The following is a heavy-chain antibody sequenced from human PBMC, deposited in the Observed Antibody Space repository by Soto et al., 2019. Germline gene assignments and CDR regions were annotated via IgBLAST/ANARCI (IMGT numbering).Heavy chain of an antibody. CDR1: GFTFSSYD. Sequence: GGSLRLSCAASGFTFSSYDMHWVRQATGKGLEWVSAIGTAGDTYYPGSVKGRFTISRENAKNSLYLQMNSLRAGDTAVYYCARAEPIAPAYDYWGQGTLVTVSS. CDR2: IGTAGDT. V-gene: IGHV3-13*01. CDR3: ARAEPIAPAYDY. J-gene: IGHJ4*02. D-gene: IGHD6-13*01.